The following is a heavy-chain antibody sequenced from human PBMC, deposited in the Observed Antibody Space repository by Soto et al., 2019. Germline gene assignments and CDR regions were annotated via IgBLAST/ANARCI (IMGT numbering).Heavy chain of an antibody. Sequence: QVQLVQSGAEVKKPGSSVKVSCKASRGTFSSYTISWVRQAPGQGLEWMGRIIPILGIANYAQKFQGRVTITADESTSTACRELGSLRSEDTAVYYCARRHSGYDLGAMGGMDVWGQGTTVTVSS. CDR2: IIPILGIA. CDR3: ARRHSGYDLGAMGGMDV. J-gene: IGHJ6*02. V-gene: IGHV1-69*02. CDR1: RGTFSSYT. D-gene: IGHD5-12*01.